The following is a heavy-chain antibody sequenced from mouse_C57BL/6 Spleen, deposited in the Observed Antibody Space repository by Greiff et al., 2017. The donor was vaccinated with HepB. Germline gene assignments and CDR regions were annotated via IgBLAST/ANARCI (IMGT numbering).Heavy chain of an antibody. Sequence: EVMLVESGGGLVKPGGSLKLSCAASGFTFSDYGMHWVRQAPEKGLEWVAYISSGSSTIYYADTVKGRFTISRDNAKNTLFLQMTSLRSEDTAMYYCARRADYDGLFDYWGQGTTLTVSS. D-gene: IGHD2-4*01. CDR2: ISSGSSTI. J-gene: IGHJ2*01. CDR1: GFTFSDYG. V-gene: IGHV5-17*01. CDR3: ARRADYDGLFDY.